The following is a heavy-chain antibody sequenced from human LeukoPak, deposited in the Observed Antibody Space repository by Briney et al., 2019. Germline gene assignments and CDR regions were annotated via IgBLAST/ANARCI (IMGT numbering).Heavy chain of an antibody. CDR3: ARRGSIASRGLDY. V-gene: IGHV5-51*01. CDR1: GYSFSTYW. D-gene: IGHD6-6*01. J-gene: IGHJ4*02. CDR2: IYPGDSDT. Sequence: GESLKISFEGSGYSFSTYWIAWVRQMPGKGLEWMGIIYPGDSDTRYSPSFQGQVTISADKSINTASLQWSSLKASDTAMYYCARRGSIASRGLDYWGQGTLVTVSS.